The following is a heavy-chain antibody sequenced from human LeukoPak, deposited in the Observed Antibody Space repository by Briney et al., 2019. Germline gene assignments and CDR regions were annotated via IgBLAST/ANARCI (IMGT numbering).Heavy chain of an antibody. CDR3: ARDNIAAAGLFDY. D-gene: IGHD6-13*01. V-gene: IGHV4-61*01. CDR1: GGSVSSGSYY. CDR2: IYYSGST. J-gene: IGHJ4*02. Sequence: TSETLSLTCTVSGGSVSSGSYYWSWIRQPPGKGLEWIGYIYYSGSTNYNPSLKSRVTISVDTSKNQFSLKLSSVTAADTAVYYCARDNIAAAGLFDYWGQGTLVTVSS.